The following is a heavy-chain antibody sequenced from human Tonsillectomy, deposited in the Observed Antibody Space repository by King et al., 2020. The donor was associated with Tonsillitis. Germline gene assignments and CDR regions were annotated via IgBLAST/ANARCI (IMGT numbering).Heavy chain of an antibody. J-gene: IGHJ5*02. CDR3: ARDDIVA. CDR1: GFTFSTYG. D-gene: IGHD1-26*01. V-gene: IGHV3-33*01. CDR2: ILYDGSGK. Sequence: VQLVESGGGVVQPGRSLRLSCVASGFTFSTYGMHWVRQAPGKGLEWVALILYDGSGKYYADSVKGRFTISRDDSKNTLYLQMNSLRAEDTALYYCARDDIVAWGQGTLVTVSS.